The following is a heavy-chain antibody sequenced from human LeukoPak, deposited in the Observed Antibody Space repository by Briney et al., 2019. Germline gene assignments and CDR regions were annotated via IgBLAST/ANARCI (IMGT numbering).Heavy chain of an antibody. Sequence: PGGSLRLSCAASGFTFSSYAMSWVRQPPGKGLEWIGSIYYSGSTYYNPSLKSRVTISVDTSRNQFSLKLSSVTAADTAVYYCAREQFSIVVVVAATLYWFDPWGQGTLVTVSS. D-gene: IGHD2-15*01. CDR1: GFTFSSYA. J-gene: IGHJ5*02. V-gene: IGHV4-39*07. CDR2: IYYSGST. CDR3: AREQFSIVVVVAATLYWFDP.